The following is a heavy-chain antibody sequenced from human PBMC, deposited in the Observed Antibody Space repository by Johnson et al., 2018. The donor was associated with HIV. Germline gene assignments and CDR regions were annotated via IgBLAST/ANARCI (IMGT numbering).Heavy chain of an antibody. Sequence: QVQLVESGGGVVQPGGSLRLSCAAPGLTFSSYGMHWVRQAPGKGLEWVAFIHYDGSNKYYADSVKGRFTISRDNSKNTLYLQMNSLRAEDTAVYYCARDKYPPTAASGTDACDIWCQGTMVTVSS. J-gene: IGHJ3*02. CDR3: ARDKYPPTAASGTDACDI. D-gene: IGHD6-13*01. V-gene: IGHV3-30*02. CDR2: IHYDGSNK. CDR1: GLTFSSYG.